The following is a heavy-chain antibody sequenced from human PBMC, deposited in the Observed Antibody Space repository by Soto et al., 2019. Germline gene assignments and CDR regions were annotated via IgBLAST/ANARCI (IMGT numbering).Heavy chain of an antibody. CDR2: INHSGST. D-gene: IGHD2-2*02. Sequence: SETLSLTCAVYGGSFSGYYWSWIRQPPGKGLEWIGEINHSGSTNYNPSLKSRVTISVDTSKNQFSLKLGSVTAADTAVYYCAREYCSSTSCYNRRYYYYMDVWGKGTTVTVSS. CDR1: GGSFSGYY. V-gene: IGHV4-34*01. J-gene: IGHJ6*03. CDR3: AREYCSSTSCYNRRYYYYMDV.